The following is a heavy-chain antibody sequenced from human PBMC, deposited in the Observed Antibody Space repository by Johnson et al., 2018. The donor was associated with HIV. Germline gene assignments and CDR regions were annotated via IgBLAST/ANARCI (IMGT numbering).Heavy chain of an antibody. CDR2: ISSDGNNK. V-gene: IGHV3-30*03. CDR3: ATDEYTNSLGV. CDR1: GFTFSSNA. Sequence: QVQLVESGGGVVQPGRSLRLSCAASGFTFSSNAMHWVRQAPGKGLEWVAFISSDGNNKYNADSVKGRFTISRDNSKNTLYLQMNSLRAEETAVYYCATDEYTNSLGVWGQGTMVTVSS. D-gene: IGHD6-6*01. J-gene: IGHJ3*01.